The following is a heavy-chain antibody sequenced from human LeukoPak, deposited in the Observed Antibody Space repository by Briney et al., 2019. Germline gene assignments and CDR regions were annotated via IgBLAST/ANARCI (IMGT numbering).Heavy chain of an antibody. CDR1: GDSVSSNSAA. CDR3: ARDLKYYDILTGYSGVVYYFDY. J-gene: IGHJ4*02. CDR2: TYYRSKWYN. D-gene: IGHD3-9*01. Sequence: SQTLSLTCAISGDSVSSNSAAWNWIRQSPSRGLEWLGRTYYRSKWYNDYAVSVKSRITINPDTSKNQFSLQLNSVTPEDTAVYYCARDLKYYDILTGYSGVVYYFDYWGQGTLVTVSS. V-gene: IGHV6-1*01.